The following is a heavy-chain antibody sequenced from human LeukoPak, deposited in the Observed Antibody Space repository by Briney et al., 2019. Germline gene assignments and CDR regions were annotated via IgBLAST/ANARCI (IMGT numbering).Heavy chain of an antibody. Sequence: GASVRVSCKASGYSCTTYDISWRRQAPGQGLEWMGWIKVYSGHTNYAQNLQGRVTLTTDTSTTTAYMELRSLRSDDSAVDYCAIWCVGHQGFAYWGQGSLVTVSS. CDR2: IKVYSGHT. J-gene: IGHJ4*02. CDR3: AIWCVGHQGFAY. V-gene: IGHV1-18*01. D-gene: IGHD4/OR15-4a*01. CDR1: GYSCTTYD.